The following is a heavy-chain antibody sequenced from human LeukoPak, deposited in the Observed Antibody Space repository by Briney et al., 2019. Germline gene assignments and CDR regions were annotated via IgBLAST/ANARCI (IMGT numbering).Heavy chain of an antibody. CDR3: ARDTITMVRGVNFY. CDR1: GFTFSSYW. D-gene: IGHD3-10*01. V-gene: IGHV3-7*03. J-gene: IGHJ4*02. Sequence: PGGSLRLSCAASGFTFSSYWMSWVRQAPGNGLEWVANIKQDGSEKYYVDSVKGRFTISRDNAKNSLYLQMNSLRAEDTAVYYCARDTITMVRGVNFYWGQGTLVSVSS. CDR2: IKQDGSEK.